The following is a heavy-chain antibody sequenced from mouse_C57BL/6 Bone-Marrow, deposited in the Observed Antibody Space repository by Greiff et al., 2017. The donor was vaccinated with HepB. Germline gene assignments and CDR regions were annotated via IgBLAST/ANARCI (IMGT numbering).Heavy chain of an antibody. J-gene: IGHJ2*01. CDR1: GFTFSSYA. Sequence: EVQRVESGGGLVKPGGSLKLSCAASGFTFSSYAMSWVRQTPEKRLEWVATISDGGSYTYYPDNVKGRFTISRDNAKNNLYLQMSHLKSEDTAMYYCARDRENSYDSYYFDYWGQGTTLTVSS. D-gene: IGHD2-4*01. CDR3: ARDRENSYDSYYFDY. CDR2: ISDGGSYT. V-gene: IGHV5-4*01.